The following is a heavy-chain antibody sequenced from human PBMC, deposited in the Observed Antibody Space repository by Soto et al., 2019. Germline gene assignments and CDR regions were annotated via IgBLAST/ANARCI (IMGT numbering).Heavy chain of an antibody. V-gene: IGHV3-21*06. J-gene: IGHJ6*02. D-gene: IGHD1-26*01. CDR3: ARAYLGRLPRRADYYYAMDV. CDR2: ISSTTNYI. Sequence: GGSLRLSCAASGFTFTRYSMNWVRQAPGKGLEWVSSISSTTNYIYYGDSMKGRFTISRDNAKNSLYLEMNSLRAEDTAVYFCARAYLGRLPRRADYYYAMDVWGRGTTVTVSS. CDR1: GFTFTRYS.